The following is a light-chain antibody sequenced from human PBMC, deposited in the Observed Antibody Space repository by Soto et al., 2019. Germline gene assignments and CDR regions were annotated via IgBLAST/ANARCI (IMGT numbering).Light chain of an antibody. CDR2: AAS. CDR1: QGINTF. CDR3: QQLNSYPIT. J-gene: IGKJ5*01. V-gene: IGKV1-9*01. Sequence: IQLTQSPSSLSASVGDRVTITCRASQGINTFLAWYQQKAGKAPKLLIYAASTLQSGVPSRFSGSGSGTDFTLTIGSLQSEDFATYYCQQLNSYPITFGQGTRLEI.